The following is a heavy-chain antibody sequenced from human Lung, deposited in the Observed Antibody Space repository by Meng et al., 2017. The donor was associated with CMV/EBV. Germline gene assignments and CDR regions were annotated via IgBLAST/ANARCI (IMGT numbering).Heavy chain of an antibody. J-gene: IGHJ4*02. CDR2: INPSSGGT. CDR1: GYAFIDCY. D-gene: IGHD5-12*01. V-gene: IGHV1-2*02. CDR3: ARGDIYPHNGYFDY. Sequence: KASGYAFIDCYMHWVRQAPGQGLEWMGWINPSSGGTSYAQKFQGRVTMTRDTSMSTAYMDLSRLTSDDTAVYYCARGDIYPHNGYFDYWGQGTLVTVSS.